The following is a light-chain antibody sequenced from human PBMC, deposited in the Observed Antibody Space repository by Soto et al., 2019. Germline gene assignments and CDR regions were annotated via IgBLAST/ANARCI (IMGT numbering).Light chain of an antibody. J-gene: IGKJ4*01. Sequence: DIVMTQSPDSLAVSLGERATINCKSSQSVLYSTNNKNYLAWYQQKPGQPPKLRIYWAGTRESGVPDRFSGSGSGTDFTLNISSLQAEDVAVYYCQQYYITPLTFGGGTKVEIK. V-gene: IGKV4-1*01. CDR1: QSVLYSTNNKNY. CDR3: QQYYITPLT. CDR2: WAG.